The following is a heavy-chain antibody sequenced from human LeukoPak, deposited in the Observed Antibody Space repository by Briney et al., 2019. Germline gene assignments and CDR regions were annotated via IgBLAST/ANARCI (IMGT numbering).Heavy chain of an antibody. CDR2: MNPSGGST. J-gene: IGHJ3*02. CDR3: ARVNTHYYFDSSGFPDDAFDI. D-gene: IGHD3-22*01. CDR1: GYTFSNYY. Sequence: ASVKVSCTASGYTFSNYYVHWVQQAPGQGLEWIGIMNPSGGSTNYTQKFQGRVTMTRDTSTSTVYMELSSLRSEDTAVYYYARVNTHYYFDSSGFPDDAFDIWGQGTMVIVSS. V-gene: IGHV1-46*01.